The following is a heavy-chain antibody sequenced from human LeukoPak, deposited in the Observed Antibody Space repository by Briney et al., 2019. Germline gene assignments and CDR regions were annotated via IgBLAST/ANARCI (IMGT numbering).Heavy chain of an antibody. CDR1: GGTFSSYA. D-gene: IGHD1-26*01. CDR3: ARGLLYGGSYYNNWFDP. V-gene: IGHV1-69*05. CDR2: IIPIFGTA. Sequence: ASVKVSCKASGGTFSSYAISWVRQAPGQGLEWMGGIIPIFGTANYAQKFQGRVTITTDESTSTAYMELSSLRSEDTAVYYCARGLLYGGSYYNNWFDPWGQGTLVTVSS. J-gene: IGHJ5*02.